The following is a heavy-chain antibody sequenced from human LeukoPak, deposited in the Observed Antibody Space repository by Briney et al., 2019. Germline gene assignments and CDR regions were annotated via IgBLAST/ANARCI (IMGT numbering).Heavy chain of an antibody. CDR1: GFTVSSNY. Sequence: GGSLRLSCAASGFTVSSNYMSWVRQAPGKGLEWVSVIYSGGSTYYADSVKGRFTISRDNSKNTLYLQMNSLRAEDTAVYYCARGGSLRQITYWGQEPWSPSPQ. V-gene: IGHV3-53*01. D-gene: IGHD1-26*01. CDR2: IYSGGST. J-gene: IGHJ4*01. CDR3: ARGGSLRQITY.